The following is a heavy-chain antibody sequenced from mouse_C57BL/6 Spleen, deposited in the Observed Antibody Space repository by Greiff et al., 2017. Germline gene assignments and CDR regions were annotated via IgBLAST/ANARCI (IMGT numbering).Heavy chain of an antibody. CDR3: ARRGNWDAIYFDY. V-gene: IGHV14-2*01. D-gene: IGHD4-1*01. J-gene: IGHJ2*01. Sequence: EVQLQQSGAELVKPGASVKLSCTASGFTIKDYYMHWVKQRTEQGLEWIGRIDPEDGETTYAPKFQGKATITADTSSNTAYLQLSSLTSEDTAVYYCARRGNWDAIYFDYWGQGTTLTVSS. CDR1: GFTIKDYY. CDR2: IDPEDGET.